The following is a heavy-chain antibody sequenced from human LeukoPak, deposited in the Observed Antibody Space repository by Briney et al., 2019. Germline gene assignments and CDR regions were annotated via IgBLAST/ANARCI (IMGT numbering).Heavy chain of an antibody. CDR1: GGSIRSGGYS. D-gene: IGHD4-17*01. J-gene: IGHJ4*02. CDR2: IYHSGST. CDR3: ARVGDYGDYSDY. Sequence: SETLSLTCAVSGGSIRSGGYSWSWIRQPPGKGLEWIGYIYHSGSTYYNPSLKSRVTISVDRSKNQFSLKLSSVTAADTAVYYCARVGDYGDYSDYWGQGTLVTVSS. V-gene: IGHV4-30-2*01.